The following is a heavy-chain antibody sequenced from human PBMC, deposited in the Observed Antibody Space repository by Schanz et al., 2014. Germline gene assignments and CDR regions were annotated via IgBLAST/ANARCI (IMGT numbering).Heavy chain of an antibody. Sequence: QGQLVQSGPEVKEPGASVKVSCKASGYTLSAYSLHWVRQAPGQGLEWMGIVNPSVRGTHFAREFQGRVTVTSDTSTSTVYMELSGLRSEDTAVYYCARDGVDAAAGGNYWGQGTLVTVSS. CDR1: GYTLSAYS. J-gene: IGHJ4*02. CDR2: VNPSVRGT. V-gene: IGHV1-46*03. CDR3: ARDGVDAAAGGNY. D-gene: IGHD6-13*01.